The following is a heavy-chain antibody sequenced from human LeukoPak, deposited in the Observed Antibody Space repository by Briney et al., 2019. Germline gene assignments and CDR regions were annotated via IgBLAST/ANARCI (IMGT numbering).Heavy chain of an antibody. CDR2: INHSGST. CDR3: ARPGYCSGGSCPRWFDP. CDR1: VGSFSCYY. D-gene: IGHD2-15*01. Sequence: SETLSLTCAVYVGSFSCYYWSWIRQPPGKGLEWIGEINHSGSTNYNPSLKSRVTISVDTSKNQFSLKLSSVTAADTAVYYCARPGYCSGGSCPRWFDPWGQGTLVTVSS. V-gene: IGHV4-34*01. J-gene: IGHJ5*02.